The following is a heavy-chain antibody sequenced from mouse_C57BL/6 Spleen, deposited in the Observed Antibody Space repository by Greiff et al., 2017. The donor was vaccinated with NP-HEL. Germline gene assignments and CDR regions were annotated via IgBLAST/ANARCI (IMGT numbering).Heavy chain of an antibody. Sequence: DVMLVESGGGLVKPGGSLKLSCAASGFTFSDYGMHWVRQAPEKGLEWVAYISSGSSTIYYADTVKGRFTISRDNAKNTLFLQMTSLRSEDTAMYYCARPLLSYFDVWGTGTTVTVSS. J-gene: IGHJ1*03. D-gene: IGHD1-1*02. CDR3: ARPLLSYFDV. CDR2: ISSGSSTI. CDR1: GFTFSDYG. V-gene: IGHV5-17*01.